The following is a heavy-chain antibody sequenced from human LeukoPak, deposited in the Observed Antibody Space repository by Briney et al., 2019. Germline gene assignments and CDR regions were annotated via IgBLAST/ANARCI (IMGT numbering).Heavy chain of an antibody. J-gene: IGHJ6*03. CDR2: TYYRSKWYN. CDR3: ARDRESQGYCSGGSCHYYYYMDV. V-gene: IGHV6-1*01. D-gene: IGHD2-15*01. CDR1: GDSVSSNSAA. Sequence: SQTLSLTCAISGDSVSSNSAAWNWIRQSPSRGLEWLGRTYYRSKWYNDYAVSVKSRITINPDTSKNQFSLQLNSVTPEDTAVYYCARDRESQGYCSGGSCHYYYYMDVWGKGTTVTVSS.